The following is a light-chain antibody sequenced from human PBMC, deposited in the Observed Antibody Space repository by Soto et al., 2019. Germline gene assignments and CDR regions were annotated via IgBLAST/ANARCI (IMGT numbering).Light chain of an antibody. V-gene: IGLV2-14*01. J-gene: IGLJ1*01. Sequence: QSALTQPASVSGSPGQSITISCTGTSSDVGGYIYVSWYQQHPGKAPKLVIYEVSNRPSGISNRFSGSKSGNTASLTISGLQAEDEADYYCSSYSSSNTPYAFGTGTKLTVL. CDR2: EVS. CDR1: SSDVGGYIY. CDR3: SSYSSSNTPYA.